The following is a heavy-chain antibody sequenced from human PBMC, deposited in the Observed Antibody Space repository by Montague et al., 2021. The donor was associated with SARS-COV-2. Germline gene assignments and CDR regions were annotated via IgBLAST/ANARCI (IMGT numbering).Heavy chain of an antibody. CDR1: GFSRSTSGAG. CDR3: AHRRGLLLSDAFDI. V-gene: IGHV2-5*02. D-gene: IGHD1-26*01. CDR2: SYWDDDE. J-gene: IGHJ3*02. Sequence: PALVKPTQTLTQTCTFSGFSRSTSGAGVGWIRQPPGKALEWLALSYWDDDERYSPSLKGRLTITKDTSKNQVVLTMTNMDPVDTATYYCAHRRGLLLSDAFDIWGQGTMVTVSS.